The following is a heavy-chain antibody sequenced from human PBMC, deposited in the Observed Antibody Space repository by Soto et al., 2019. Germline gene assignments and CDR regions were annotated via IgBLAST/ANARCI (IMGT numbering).Heavy chain of an antibody. CDR3: ARVYKQWLVSRPAFDI. CDR2: ISSSGSTI. D-gene: IGHD6-19*01. J-gene: IGHJ3*02. CDR1: GFTFSSYE. Sequence: EVQLVESGGGLVQPGGYLRLSCAASGFTFSSYEMTWVRQAPGKGLEWVSYISSSGSTIYYADSVKGRFTISRDNAKNSLYLQMNSLRAEDTAVYYCARVYKQWLVSRPAFDIWGQWTMVTVSS. V-gene: IGHV3-48*03.